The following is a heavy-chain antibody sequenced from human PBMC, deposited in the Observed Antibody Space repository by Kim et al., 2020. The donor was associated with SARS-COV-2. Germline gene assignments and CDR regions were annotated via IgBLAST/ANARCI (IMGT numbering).Heavy chain of an antibody. CDR1: GFTFSSYS. CDR2: ISSSSSYI. CDR3: ARDSKQLTFDY. V-gene: IGHV3-21*01. J-gene: IGHJ4*02. Sequence: GGSLRLSCAASGFTFSSYSMNWVRQAPGKGLEWVSSISSSSSYIYYADSVKGRFTIYRDNAKNSLYLQMNSLRAEDTAVYYCARDSKQLTFDYWGQGTLVTVSS. D-gene: IGHD6-6*01.